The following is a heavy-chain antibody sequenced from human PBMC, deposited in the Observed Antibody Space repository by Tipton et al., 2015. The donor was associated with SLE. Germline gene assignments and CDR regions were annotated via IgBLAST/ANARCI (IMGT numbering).Heavy chain of an antibody. CDR1: GGSISSYY. J-gene: IGHJ3*02. V-gene: IGHV4-59*12. CDR3: ASYGYSGSHGGAFDI. D-gene: IGHD1-26*01. CDR2: IYYSGST. Sequence: TLSLTCTVSGGSISSYYWSWIRQPPGKGLEWIGYIYYSGSTYYNPSLKSRVTISVDTSKNQFSLKLSSVTAADTAVYYCASYGYSGSHGGAFDIWGQGTMVTVSS.